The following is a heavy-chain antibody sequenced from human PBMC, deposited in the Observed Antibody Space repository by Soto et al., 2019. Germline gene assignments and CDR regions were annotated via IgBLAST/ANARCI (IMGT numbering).Heavy chain of an antibody. CDR1: GYTFTTHG. V-gene: IGHV1-18*01. Sequence: QVQLVQSGAEVKKPGASVKVSCKASGYTFTTHGISWVRQAPGQGLEWVAWISPYNGKTNYAQKLQDRVTMTTDTSTRPAYMKLRSLRSDDTAVYYCARGLLYDIFTSRDVDYWGQGTLVTISS. D-gene: IGHD3-9*01. CDR3: ARGLLYDIFTSRDVDY. CDR2: ISPYNGKT. J-gene: IGHJ4*02.